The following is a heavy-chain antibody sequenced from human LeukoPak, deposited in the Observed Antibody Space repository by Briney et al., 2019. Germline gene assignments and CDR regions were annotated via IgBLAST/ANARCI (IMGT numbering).Heavy chain of an antibody. CDR2: ISYDGSNK. D-gene: IGHD3-22*01. CDR3: AREGHYYDSSGPTGAFDY. V-gene: IGHV3-30-3*01. CDR1: GFTFSSYA. Sequence: QPARSLRLSCAASGFTFSSYAIHWVRQAPGKGLEWVAVISYDGSNKYYADSVKGRFTISRDNSKNTLYLQMNSLRAEDTAVYYCAREGHYYDSSGPTGAFDYWGQGTLVTVSS. J-gene: IGHJ4*02.